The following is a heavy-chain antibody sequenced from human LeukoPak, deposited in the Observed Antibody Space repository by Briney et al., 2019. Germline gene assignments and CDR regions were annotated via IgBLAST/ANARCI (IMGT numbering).Heavy chain of an antibody. CDR2: ISYDGSNK. CDR1: GFTFSSYG. Sequence: GGSLRLSCAASGFTFSSYGMHWVRQAPGKGLEWVAVISYDGSNKYYADSVKGRFTISRDNSKNTLYLQMNSLRAEDTAVYYCARVDYYGSGSPYYYGMDVWGQGTTVTVSS. V-gene: IGHV3-30*03. D-gene: IGHD3-10*01. J-gene: IGHJ6*02. CDR3: ARVDYYGSGSPYYYGMDV.